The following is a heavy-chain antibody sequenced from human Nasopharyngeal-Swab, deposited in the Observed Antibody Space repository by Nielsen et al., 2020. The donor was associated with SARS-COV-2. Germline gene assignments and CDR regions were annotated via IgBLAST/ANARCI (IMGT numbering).Heavy chain of an antibody. CDR3: ARGGKDIVVVPASPHWYFDL. J-gene: IGHJ2*01. V-gene: IGHV1-18*01. CDR2: ISAYNGNT. Sequence: ASVKVSCKASGYTFTSYGISWVRQAPGQGLEWMGWISAYNGNTNYAQKLRGRVTMTTDTSTSTAYMELRSLRSDDTAVYYCARGGKDIVVVPASPHWYFDLWAVAPWSLSPQ. CDR1: GYTFTSYG. D-gene: IGHD2-2*01.